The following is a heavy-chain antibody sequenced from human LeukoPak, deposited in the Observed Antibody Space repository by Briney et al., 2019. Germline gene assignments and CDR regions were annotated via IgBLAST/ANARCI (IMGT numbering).Heavy chain of an antibody. CDR3: ARIHQVGATIPINNWFDP. Sequence: PGGSLRLSCAASGFTFSSYSMNWVRQAPGKGLEWVSSISSSSSYIYYADSVKGRFTTSRDNAKNSLYLQMNSLRAEDTAVYYCARIHQVGATIPINNWFDPWGQGTLVTVSS. V-gene: IGHV3-21*01. J-gene: IGHJ5*02. CDR2: ISSSSSYI. CDR1: GFTFSSYS. D-gene: IGHD1-26*01.